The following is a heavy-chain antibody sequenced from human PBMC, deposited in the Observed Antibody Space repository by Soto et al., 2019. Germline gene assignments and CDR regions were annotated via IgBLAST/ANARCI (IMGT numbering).Heavy chain of an antibody. CDR3: ERSDSRGYYHDAFDI. CDR2: IDPSDSYT. J-gene: IGHJ3*02. D-gene: IGHD3-22*01. CDR1: GYSFTSYW. Sequence: PGESLKISCKGSGYSFTSYWISWVRQMPGKGLEWMGRIDPSDSYTNYSPSFQGHVTISADKSISNAYLQWSSLKASDTAMYSCERSDSRGYYHDAFDIWGQGTMVTVSS. V-gene: IGHV5-10-1*01.